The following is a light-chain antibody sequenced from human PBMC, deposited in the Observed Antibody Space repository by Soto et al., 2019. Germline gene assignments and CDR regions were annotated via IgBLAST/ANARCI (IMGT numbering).Light chain of an antibody. CDR1: QSISSW. Sequence: DIQMTQSPSTLSASVGDRVTITCRASQSISSWLAWYQQKPGKAPKLLIYDASSSESGVPSRFSGSGSGTEFTLTISSLQPDDFATYYCQQYNPAVTFGQGTKVDIK. V-gene: IGKV1-5*01. J-gene: IGKJ1*01. CDR3: QQYNPAVT. CDR2: DAS.